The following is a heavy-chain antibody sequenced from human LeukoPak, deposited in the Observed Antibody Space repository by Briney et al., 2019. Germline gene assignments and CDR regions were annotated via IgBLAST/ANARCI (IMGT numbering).Heavy chain of an antibody. CDR2: IWYDGSNK. D-gene: IGHD6-19*01. J-gene: IGHJ4*02. CDR1: GXTFSSYG. CDR3: ARDYSSGWYSDYFDY. V-gene: IGHV3-33*08. Sequence: GGSLRLSWAASGXTFSSYGVHWLRHAPGKGLEWVAVIWYDGSNKYYADSVKGRFTISRDNSKNTLYLQMNSLRAEDTAVYYCARDYSSGWYSDYFDYWGQGTLVTVSS.